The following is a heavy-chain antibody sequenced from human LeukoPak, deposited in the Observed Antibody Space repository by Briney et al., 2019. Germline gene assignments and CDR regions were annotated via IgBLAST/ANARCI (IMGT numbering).Heavy chain of an antibody. J-gene: IGHJ6*03. D-gene: IGHD6-13*01. CDR2: IYTSGST. V-gene: IGHV4-4*07. CDR1: GGSISSYY. CDR3: ARDRDYSSNPIYYYYMDV. Sequence: SETLSLTCTVSGGSISSYYWSWIRQPAGKGLEWIGRIYTSGSTNYNPSLKSRATMSVDTSKNQFSLKLSSVTAADTAVYYCARDRDYSSNPIYYYYMDVWGKGTTVTVSS.